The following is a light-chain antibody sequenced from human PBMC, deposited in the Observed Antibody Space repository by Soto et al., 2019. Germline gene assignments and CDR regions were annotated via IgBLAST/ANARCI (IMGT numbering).Light chain of an antibody. CDR2: GAS. CDR1: QSVSSY. J-gene: IGKJ1*01. V-gene: IGKV3-11*01. Sequence: DIVLTQSPSSLSLSTGERATISCRASQSVSSYLDWYQQKPGKAPKLLIYGASSMQTGVPARFSGSGSGTDFTLTISSLQPEDFAVYYCQQRYSSPWTFGQGTKVDIK. CDR3: QQRYSSPWT.